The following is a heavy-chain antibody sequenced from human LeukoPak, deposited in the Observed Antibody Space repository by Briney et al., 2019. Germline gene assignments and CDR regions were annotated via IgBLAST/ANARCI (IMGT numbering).Heavy chain of an antibody. CDR1: GYTFTSYS. J-gene: IGHJ6*03. V-gene: IGHV1-18*01. D-gene: IGHD1-1*01. Sequence: ASVKVSCKASGYTFTSYSISWVRRAPGQGLEWMGWISAYNGNTNYAQKLQGRVTMTTDTSTSTACMELRSLRSDDTAVYYCARGSTGTTFGYYYYYMDVWGKGTTVTVSS. CDR2: ISAYNGNT. CDR3: ARGSTGTTFGYYYYYMDV.